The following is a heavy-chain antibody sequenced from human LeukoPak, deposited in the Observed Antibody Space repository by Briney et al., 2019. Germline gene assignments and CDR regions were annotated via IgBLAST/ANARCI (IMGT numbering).Heavy chain of an antibody. Sequence: ASVKVSCKASGYTFTGYYIHWVRQAPGQGLEWMGWISAYNGNTNYAQKLQGRVTMTTDTSTSTAYMELRSLRSDDTAVYYCARDLKDSYHDFWSGYLPYYYGMDVWGQGTTVTVSS. CDR1: GYTFTGYY. CDR3: ARDLKDSYHDFWSGYLPYYYGMDV. J-gene: IGHJ6*02. CDR2: ISAYNGNT. D-gene: IGHD3-3*01. V-gene: IGHV1-18*04.